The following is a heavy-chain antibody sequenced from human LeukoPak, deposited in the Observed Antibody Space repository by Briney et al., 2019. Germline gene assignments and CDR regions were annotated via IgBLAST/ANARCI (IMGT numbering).Heavy chain of an antibody. D-gene: IGHD5-18*01. CDR1: GYTFTGYY. V-gene: IGHV1-2*02. J-gene: IGHJ4*02. CDR3: ARDTAMVWLGT. CDR2: INPNSGGT. Sequence: ASVKVSCKASGYTFTGYYMHWVRQAPGQGLEWMGWINPNSGGTNYAQKFQGRVTMTRATSISTAYMELRRMRSDATAVSYCARDTAMVWLGTWGQGTLVTVSS.